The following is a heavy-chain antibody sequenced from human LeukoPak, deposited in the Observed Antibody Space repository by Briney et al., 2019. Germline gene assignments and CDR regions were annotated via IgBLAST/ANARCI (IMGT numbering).Heavy chain of an antibody. V-gene: IGHV4-59*02. CDR2: IYYSGST. Sequence: PSETLSLTCTVTGGAVSSYYWSWIRQPPGKGLEWIGYIYYSGSTNYNPSLKSRVTISVDTSKNQFSLKLSSVTAADTAVYYCARGDTAMVRWGQGTLVTVSS. D-gene: IGHD5-18*01. J-gene: IGHJ4*02. CDR1: GGAVSSYY. CDR3: ARGDTAMVR.